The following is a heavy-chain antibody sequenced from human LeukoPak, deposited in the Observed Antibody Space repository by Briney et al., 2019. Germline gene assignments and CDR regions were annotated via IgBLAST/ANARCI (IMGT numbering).Heavy chain of an antibody. CDR1: GFTFSSYW. J-gene: IGHJ5*02. CDR3: AREGRIAAAGSWFDP. Sequence: GGSLRLSCAASGFTFSSYWMSWVRQAPGKGLEWVANIKQDGSEKYYVDSVKGRFTISRDNAKNSLYLQMNSLRAEDTAVYYCAREGRIAAAGSWFDPWGQGTLVTVSS. D-gene: IGHD6-13*01. CDR2: IKQDGSEK. V-gene: IGHV3-7*01.